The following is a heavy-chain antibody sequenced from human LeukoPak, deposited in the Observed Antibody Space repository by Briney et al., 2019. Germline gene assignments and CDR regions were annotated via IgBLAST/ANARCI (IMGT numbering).Heavy chain of an antibody. CDR1: GFTFSSYA. CDR2: ISYDGSNK. CDR3: AKDRGGYGVPGYYYYGMDV. J-gene: IGHJ6*02. V-gene: IGHV3-30*18. Sequence: GASLRLSCAASGFTFSSYAMSWVRQAPGKGLEWVAVISYDGSNKYYADSVKGRFTISRDNSKNTLYLQMNSLRAEDTAVYYCAKDRGGYGVPGYYYYGMDVWGQGTTVTVSS. D-gene: IGHD5-12*01.